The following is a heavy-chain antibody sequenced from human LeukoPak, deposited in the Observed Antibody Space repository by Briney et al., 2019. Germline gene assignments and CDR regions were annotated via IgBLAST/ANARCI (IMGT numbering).Heavy chain of an antibody. D-gene: IGHD6-13*01. Sequence: SVKVSCKASGGTFSSYAISWVRQAPGQGLEWMGRIIPIFGTANYAQKFQGRVTITADEPTSTAYLELSSLRSDDTAVYCCARDGYSSSQNWFDPWGQGTLVTVSS. CDR2: IIPIFGTA. CDR1: GGTFSSYA. CDR3: ARDGYSSSQNWFDP. J-gene: IGHJ5*02. V-gene: IGHV1-69*13.